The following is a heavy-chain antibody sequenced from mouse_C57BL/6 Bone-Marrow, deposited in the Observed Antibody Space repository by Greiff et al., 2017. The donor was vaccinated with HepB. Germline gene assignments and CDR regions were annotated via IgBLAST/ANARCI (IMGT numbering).Heavy chain of an antibody. CDR1: GYAFTNYL. V-gene: IGHV1-54*01. Sequence: VQLQQPGAELVRPGTSVKLSCKASGYAFTNYLIEWVKQRPGQGLEWIGVINPGSGGTNYNEKFKGKATLTVDKSSSTAYLQLSSLTSEDSAVYFCASAGSNCRFGYWGQGTLVTVSA. J-gene: IGHJ3*01. CDR3: ASAGSNCRFGY. CDR2: INPGSGGT. D-gene: IGHD2-5*01.